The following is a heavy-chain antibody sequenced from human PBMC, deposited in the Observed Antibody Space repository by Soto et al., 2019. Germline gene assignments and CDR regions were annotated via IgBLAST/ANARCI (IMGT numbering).Heavy chain of an antibody. J-gene: IGHJ6*02. V-gene: IGHV1-69*01. D-gene: IGHD3-22*01. CDR3: ASLRYDFNTSGDQTLYYCYGVAV. Sequence: QVQLVQSGAEVKKPGSSVKVSCQASGGTFSSYAISWVRQAPGQGLEWMGGTIPIFGTRNYEQKFQGRVTITADESTSTPDMELSSMRSEEPAVYYCASLRYDFNTSGDQTLYYCYGVAVWGQATTVP. CDR1: GGTFSSYA. CDR2: TIPIFGTR.